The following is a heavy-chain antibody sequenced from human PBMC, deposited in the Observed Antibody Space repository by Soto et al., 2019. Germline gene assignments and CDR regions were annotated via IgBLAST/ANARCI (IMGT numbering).Heavy chain of an antibody. Sequence: VQLVQSGAEVKQPGASVKVSCKASGYTFTSYGISWVRQAPGQGLEWVGRISTYNGNTKYAQKVQGRVTMTTDTSTSTAYMELRSLGSDDMAVYYCARDPQYSTSSQVFDYWGQGTLVTVSS. V-gene: IGHV1-18*03. D-gene: IGHD6-6*01. CDR2: ISTYNGNT. J-gene: IGHJ4*02. CDR1: GYTFTSYG. CDR3: ARDPQYSTSSQVFDY.